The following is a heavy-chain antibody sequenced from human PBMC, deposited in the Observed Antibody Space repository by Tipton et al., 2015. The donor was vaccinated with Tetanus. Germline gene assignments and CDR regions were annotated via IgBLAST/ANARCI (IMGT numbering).Heavy chain of an antibody. CDR2: IFHTGGA. V-gene: IGHV4-31*03. CDR3: ARVDDSVWGSPFDP. Sequence: TLSLTCTVSGGSVNSDDYYWTWIRQHPGKGLDWIGYIFHTGGADYNPTLKSRATISIDMSKNQFSLKLSSVTAADTAVYYCARVDDSVWGSPFDPWGQGVLVTVSS. CDR1: GGSVNSDDYY. D-gene: IGHD3-16*01. J-gene: IGHJ5*02.